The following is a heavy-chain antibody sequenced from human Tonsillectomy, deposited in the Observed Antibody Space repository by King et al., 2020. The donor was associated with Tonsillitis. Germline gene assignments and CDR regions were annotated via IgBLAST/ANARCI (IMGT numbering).Heavy chain of an antibody. V-gene: IGHV1-18*01. D-gene: IGHD6-19*01. CDR3: ARDPPYIGGWTGHGAFDF. CDR1: GYTFTSFG. CDR2: ISGYNGNT. Sequence: QLVQSGGEVKKPGASVKVSCKASGYTFTSFGISWVRQAPGQGLEWVGWISGYNGNTNYSEHFQGRVTLTTDTSTRTAYMELRSLRSDDTAVYYCARDPPYIGGWTGHGAFDFWGHGTVGTVSS. J-gene: IGHJ3*01.